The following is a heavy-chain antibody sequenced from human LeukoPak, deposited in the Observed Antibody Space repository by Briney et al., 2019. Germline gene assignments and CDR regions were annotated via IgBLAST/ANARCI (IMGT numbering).Heavy chain of an antibody. Sequence: GGSLRLSCAASRFTFSSYAMSWVRQAPGKGLEWVSSISGSGGSTYYADSVKGRFTISRDNSKNTLYLQMNSLRAEDTAVYYCARLGRFGGPNWFDPWGQGTLVTVSS. V-gene: IGHV3-23*01. CDR1: RFTFSSYA. CDR2: ISGSGGST. CDR3: ARLGRFGGPNWFDP. J-gene: IGHJ5*02. D-gene: IGHD3-10*01.